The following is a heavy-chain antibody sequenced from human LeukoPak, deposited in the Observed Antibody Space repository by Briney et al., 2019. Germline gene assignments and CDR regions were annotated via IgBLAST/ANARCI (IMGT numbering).Heavy chain of an antibody. J-gene: IGHJ4*02. CDR2: IYHSGST. CDR3: ARDSAEHGSGSFDY. D-gene: IGHD3-10*01. CDR1: GGSISSGGYY. Sequence: SETLSLTCTVSGGSISSGGYYWSWIRQPPGKGLEWIGYIYHSGSTNYNPSLKGRVTMSVDTSKNQFSLRLSSVTAADTAVYYCARDSAEHGSGSFDYWGQGTLVTVSS. V-gene: IGHV4-30-2*01.